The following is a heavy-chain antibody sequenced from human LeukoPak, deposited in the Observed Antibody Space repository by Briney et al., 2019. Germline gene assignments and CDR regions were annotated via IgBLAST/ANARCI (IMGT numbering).Heavy chain of an antibody. CDR1: GFTFSNYA. CDR3: AKRSDGYCDY. CDR2: ISGSGSNT. Sequence: GGSLRLSCAASGFTFSNYAMSWVRQAPGKGLEWVSTISGSGSNTYFVDSVTGRFTISRDNSKNTLYLQMNSLTAEDTAVYCCAKRSDGYCDYWGQGTLVTVSS. D-gene: IGHD5-18*01. J-gene: IGHJ4*02. V-gene: IGHV3-23*01.